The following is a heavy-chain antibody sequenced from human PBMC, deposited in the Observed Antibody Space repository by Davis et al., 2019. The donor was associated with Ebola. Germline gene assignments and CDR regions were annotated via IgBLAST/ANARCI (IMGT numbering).Heavy chain of an antibody. J-gene: IGHJ4*02. Sequence: SVNVSCTTSGGSFSSHPISWVRQAPRQGLEWMGGIIPIFDTPHYAQKFQGRITITADASTSTAYMELSSLRSEDTATYFCARDFDGGNYYFDYWGPGTPVTVSS. CDR2: IIPIFDTP. D-gene: IGHD3-9*01. CDR3: ARDFDGGNYYFDY. CDR1: GGSFSSHP. V-gene: IGHV1-69*13.